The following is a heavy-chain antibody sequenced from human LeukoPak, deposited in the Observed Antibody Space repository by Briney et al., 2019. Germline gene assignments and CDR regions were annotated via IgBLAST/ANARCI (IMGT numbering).Heavy chain of an antibody. CDR2: ISSFNDTI. CDR3: VRVGRLLWFGL. D-gene: IGHD3-10*01. J-gene: IGHJ4*02. V-gene: IGHV3-48*04. Sequence: GGSLRLSCAASGFTFSRYWMTWVRQAPGKGLEWISYISSFNDTIYYADSVKGRFAISRDNAKNSLNLQMNSLRAEDTAVYYCVRVGRLLWFGLWGQGTLVTVSS. CDR1: GFTFSRYW.